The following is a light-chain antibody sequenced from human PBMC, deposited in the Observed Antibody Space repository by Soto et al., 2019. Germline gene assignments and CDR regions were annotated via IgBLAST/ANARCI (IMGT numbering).Light chain of an antibody. Sequence: DILMTQSPDSLAVSLGGRASINCKSSQSVLYSANNQSYLAWYQQKPGQPPKLLIYWASARESGVPARFSGSGSGTNFTLTISNLQADDVAVYYCQQDFSTPFTFGPGTKVDIK. J-gene: IGKJ3*01. CDR3: QQDFSTPFT. CDR1: QSVLYSANNQSY. CDR2: WAS. V-gene: IGKV4-1*01.